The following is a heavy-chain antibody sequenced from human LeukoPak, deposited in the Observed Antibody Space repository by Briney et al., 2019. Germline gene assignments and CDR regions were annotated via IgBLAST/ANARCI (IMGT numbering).Heavy chain of an antibody. V-gene: IGHV1-69*13. J-gene: IGHJ4*02. D-gene: IGHD3-22*01. CDR2: IIPIFGTA. CDR1: VGTFTSYA. CDR3: ARNFIGYDSSGFYFDY. Sequence: RASVKVSCKASVGTFTSYAISWVRQAPGQGLEWMGGIIPIFGTANYAQKFQGRVTITADESTSTAYMELSSLRSEDTAVYYCARNFIGYDSSGFYFDYWGQGTLGTVSS.